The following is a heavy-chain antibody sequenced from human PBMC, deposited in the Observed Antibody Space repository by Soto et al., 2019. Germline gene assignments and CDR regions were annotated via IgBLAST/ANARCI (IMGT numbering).Heavy chain of an antibody. V-gene: IGHV4-59*01. J-gene: IGHJ4*02. D-gene: IGHD4-17*01. CDR2: IYYSGST. Sequence: PEETLSLTCTVSGGSISSYYWSWIRQPPGKGLEWIGYIYYSGSTNYNPSLKSRVTISVDTSKNQFSLKLSSVTAADTAVYYCARDRHDYGDYGTDYWGQGTLVTVSS. CDR1: GGSISSYY. CDR3: ARDRHDYGDYGTDY.